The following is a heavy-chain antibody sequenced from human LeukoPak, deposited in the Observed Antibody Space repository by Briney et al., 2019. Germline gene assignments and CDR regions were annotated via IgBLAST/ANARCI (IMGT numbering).Heavy chain of an antibody. CDR3: ASSQYKGYSSGWYFPESKNWFDP. CDR1: GFTFSSYS. D-gene: IGHD6-19*01. J-gene: IGHJ5*02. V-gene: IGHV3-21*01. Sequence: PGGSLRLSCAASGFTFSSYSMNWVRQAPGKGLEWVSSISSSSSYIYYADSVKGRFTISRDNAKNSLYLQMNSLRAEDTAVYYCASSQYKGYSSGWYFPESKNWFDPWGQGTLVTVSS. CDR2: ISSSSSYI.